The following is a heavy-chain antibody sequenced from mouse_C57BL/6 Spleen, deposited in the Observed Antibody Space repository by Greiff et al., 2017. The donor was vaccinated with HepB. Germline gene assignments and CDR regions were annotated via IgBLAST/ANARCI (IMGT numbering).Heavy chain of an antibody. CDR2: INPNYGTT. J-gene: IGHJ3*01. V-gene: IGHV1-39*01. Sequence: VQLKESGPELVKPGASVKISCKASGYSFTDYNMNWVKQSNGKSLEWIGVINPNYGTTSYNQKFKGKATLTVDQSSSTAYMQLNSLTSEDSAVYYCARRNGYYGREAWFAYWGQGTLVTVSA. CDR1: GYSFTDYN. CDR3: ARRNGYYGREAWFAY. D-gene: IGHD2-3*01.